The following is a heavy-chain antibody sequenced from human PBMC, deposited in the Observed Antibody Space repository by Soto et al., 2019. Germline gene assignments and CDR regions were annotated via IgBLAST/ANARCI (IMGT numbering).Heavy chain of an antibody. CDR1: GGSFSGYY. CDR2: INHSGST. D-gene: IGHD2-2*01. J-gene: IGHJ5*02. V-gene: IGHV4-34*01. CDR3: ASWALVPAAITGYRNWFDP. Sequence: SETLSLTCAVYGGSFSGYYWSWIRQPPGKGLEWIGEINHSGSTNYNPSLKSRVTISVDTSKNQFSLKLSSVTAADTAVYYCASWALVPAAITGYRNWFDPRGQGTLVTVSS.